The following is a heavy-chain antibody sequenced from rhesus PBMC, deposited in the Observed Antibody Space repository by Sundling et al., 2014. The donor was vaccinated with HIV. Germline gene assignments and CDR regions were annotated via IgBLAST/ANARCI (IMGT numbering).Heavy chain of an antibody. CDR3: AREDWNYFDY. V-gene: IGHV1-138*01. CDR2: INPKTGGT. Sequence: QVQLVQSGAEVKKPGSSVKVSCKASGYTLTDYYMHWVRQAPGQGLEWMGEINPKTGGTNYAQKFQGRVTMTRDTSTSTAYMDLNSLRSEDTAVYYCAREDWNYFDYWGQGVLVTVSS. CDR1: GYTLTDYY. D-gene: IGHD3-3*01. J-gene: IGHJ4*01.